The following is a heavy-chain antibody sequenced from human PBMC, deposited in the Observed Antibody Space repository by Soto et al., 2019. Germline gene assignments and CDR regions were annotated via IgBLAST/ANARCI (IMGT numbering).Heavy chain of an antibody. CDR3: ARAGTPIDY. Sequence: QVQLVQSGAEVKKPGASVKVSCKASGYTFTNFGISWVRQAPGQGLEWMGWISAYNGNTNYAQNFQGRVTMTTDTSTSTGYMELRSLRSGDTAVYYCARAGTPIDYWGQGTLVTVSS. CDR1: GYTFTNFG. V-gene: IGHV1-18*01. J-gene: IGHJ4*02. D-gene: IGHD3-10*01. CDR2: ISAYNGNT.